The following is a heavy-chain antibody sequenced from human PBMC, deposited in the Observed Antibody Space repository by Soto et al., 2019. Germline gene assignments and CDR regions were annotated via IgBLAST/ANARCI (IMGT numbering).Heavy chain of an antibody. D-gene: IGHD4-17*01. Sequence: PSETLSLTCAVSGGSVSSSNWWSWVRQPPGKGLEWIGKIYHSGSTNYNPSLKSRVTISVDKSKNQFSLKLSSVTAADTAVYYCARAPTVTTPFDYWGQGTLVTVSS. V-gene: IGHV4-4*02. CDR3: ARAPTVTTPFDY. CDR2: IYHSGST. J-gene: IGHJ4*02. CDR1: GGSVSSSNW.